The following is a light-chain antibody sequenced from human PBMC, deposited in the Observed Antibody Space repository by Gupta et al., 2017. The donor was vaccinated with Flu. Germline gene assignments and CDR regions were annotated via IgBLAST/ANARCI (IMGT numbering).Light chain of an antibody. CDR1: SSDVGGYNY. Sequence: QSALTQPASVSGSPGQSITISCTGTSSDVGGYNYVSWYQQHPGKAPRLMIFEVTSRPSGVSNRFSGSKSGNTASLTISGLQAEDEADYYCISYTRSDTYVFGTGTKVTVL. CDR3: ISYTRSDTYV. J-gene: IGLJ1*01. V-gene: IGLV2-14*01. CDR2: EVT.